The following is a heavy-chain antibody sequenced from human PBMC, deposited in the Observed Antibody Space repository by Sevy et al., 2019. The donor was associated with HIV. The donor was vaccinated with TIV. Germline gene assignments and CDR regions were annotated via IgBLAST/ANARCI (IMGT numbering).Heavy chain of an antibody. CDR2: IKEDGSMI. V-gene: IGHV3-7*01. CDR1: GFSFSSYW. CDR3: VRAIGAAGSY. D-gene: IGHD6-13*01. Sequence: GGSLRLSCEASGFSFSSYWMSWVRQAPGKGLEWVANIKEDGSMIDYVDSVKGRFTISSDNAKKSVYLQMTSLRAEDAALYYCVRAIGAAGSYWGQGTLVTVSS. J-gene: IGHJ4*02.